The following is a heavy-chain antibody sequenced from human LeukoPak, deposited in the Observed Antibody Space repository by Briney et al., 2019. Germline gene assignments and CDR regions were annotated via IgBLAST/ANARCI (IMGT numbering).Heavy chain of an antibody. V-gene: IGHV1-46*01. CDR2: INPSGGST. Sequence: GASVKVSCKASGYTFTSYYMHWVRQAPGQGLEWMGIINPSGGSTSYAQKFQGRVTMTRDTSTSTVYMELSSPRSEDTAVYYCARDAEEDTAMVTLDYWGQGTLVAVSS. CDR3: ARDAEEDTAMVTLDY. CDR1: GYTFTSYY. D-gene: IGHD5-18*01. J-gene: IGHJ4*02.